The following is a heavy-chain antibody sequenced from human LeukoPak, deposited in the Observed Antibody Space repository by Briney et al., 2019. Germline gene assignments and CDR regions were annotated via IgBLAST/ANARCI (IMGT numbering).Heavy chain of an antibody. CDR2: IYYSGST. V-gene: IGHV4-39*07. J-gene: IGHJ4*02. CDR1: GGSISSSSYY. D-gene: IGHD2-8*01. Sequence: PSETLSLTCTVSGGSISSSSYYWGWIRLPPGKGLEWIGSIYYSGSTSYKPSLKSRVTISVDTSKNQFSLKLSSVTAADTAVYYCARVIGYCTNGVCRYYFDYWGQGTLVTVSS. CDR3: ARVIGYCTNGVCRYYFDY.